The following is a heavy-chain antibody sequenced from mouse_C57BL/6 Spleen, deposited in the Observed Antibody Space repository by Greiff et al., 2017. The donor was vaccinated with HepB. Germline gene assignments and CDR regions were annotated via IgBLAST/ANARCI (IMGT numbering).Heavy chain of an antibody. CDR1: GFTFSSYA. CDR2: ISSGGDYI. Sequence: EVQGVESGEGLVKPGGSLKLSCAASGFTFSSYAMSWVRQTPEKRLEWVAYISSGGDYIYYADTVKGRFTISRYNARNTLYLQMSSLKSEDTAIYYCTSITTVVATGFDYWGQGTTLTVSS. J-gene: IGHJ2*01. V-gene: IGHV5-9-1*02. CDR3: TSITTVVATGFDY. D-gene: IGHD1-1*01.